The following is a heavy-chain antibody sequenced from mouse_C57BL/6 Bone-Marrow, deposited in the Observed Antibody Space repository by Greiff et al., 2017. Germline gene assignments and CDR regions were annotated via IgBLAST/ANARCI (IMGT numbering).Heavy chain of an antibody. J-gene: IGHJ3*01. V-gene: IGHV1-81*01. CDR1: GNTFTSSG. CDR3: AWPSPWFAY. Sequence: VQLQDSGAELARPGASVKLSCKASGNTFTSSGISWVKQRTGQGLGWIGEIYPRSGNTYYKEKVKGKATLTADKSSSTAYMELRSLTSEDSAVYFCAWPSPWFAYWGQGTLVTVSA. CDR2: IYPRSGNT.